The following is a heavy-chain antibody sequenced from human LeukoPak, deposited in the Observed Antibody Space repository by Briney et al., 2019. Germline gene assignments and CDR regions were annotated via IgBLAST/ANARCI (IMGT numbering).Heavy chain of an antibody. V-gene: IGHV3-74*01. J-gene: IGHJ5*02. CDR1: GFTFSSYS. D-gene: IGHD3-3*01. CDR2: IDPDGSGI. CDR3: ASLGRLRS. Sequence: GGSLRLSCAASGFTFSSYSMNWVRQAPGKGLVWVSRIDPDGSGIRYADSVRGRFTISRDNAKNTLYLEMNSLRAEDTAVYYCASLGRLRSWGQGTLVTVSS.